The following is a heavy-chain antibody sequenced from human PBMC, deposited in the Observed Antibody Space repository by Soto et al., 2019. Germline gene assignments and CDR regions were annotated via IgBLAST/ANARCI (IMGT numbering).Heavy chain of an antibody. CDR3: AREGGELTTPPHNWFDP. J-gene: IGHJ5*02. Sequence: GGSLRLSCVGSGFIFRNPWMNWVRQAPGKGLEWVSSISSSSSYIYYADSVKGRFTISRDNAKNTLYLQMNSLRAEDTAVYYCAREGGELTTPPHNWFDPWGQGTLVTVSS. D-gene: IGHD1-7*01. CDR2: ISSSSSYI. V-gene: IGHV3-21*01. CDR1: GFIFRNPW.